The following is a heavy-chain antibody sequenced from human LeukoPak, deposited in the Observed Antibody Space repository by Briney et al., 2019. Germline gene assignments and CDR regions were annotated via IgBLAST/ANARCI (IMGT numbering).Heavy chain of an antibody. CDR3: ARHGVPYTTTWLWDY. D-gene: IGHD2-2*02. J-gene: IGHJ4*02. Sequence: SETLSLTCTVSGGSIISNVNYWGWIRQPPGKGLECIGSVYYSGGTYYNPSLKSRVTISVDTSKNHFSLKLSSVTAADTAVYYCARHGVPYTTTWLWDYWGQGTLVTVSS. CDR1: GGSIISNVNY. CDR2: VYYSGGT. V-gene: IGHV4-39*01.